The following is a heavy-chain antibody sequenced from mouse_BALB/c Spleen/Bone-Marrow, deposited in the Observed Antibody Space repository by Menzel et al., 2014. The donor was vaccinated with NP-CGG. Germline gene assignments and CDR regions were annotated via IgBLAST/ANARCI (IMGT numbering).Heavy chain of an antibody. CDR1: GFSFTSYG. V-gene: IGHV2-9*02. D-gene: IGHD1-1*01. CDR3: ARGSYYEGAMDY. Sequence: QVQLQQSGPGLVEPSQSLSITCTVSGFSFTSYGVHWVRQPLGKVLAWLGVIWACGSSNYNSALMSRLSISKDNSKGQVFLKMNSLQTEDTAMYYCARGSYYEGAMDYWGQGTSVTVSS. CDR2: IWACGSS. J-gene: IGHJ4*01.